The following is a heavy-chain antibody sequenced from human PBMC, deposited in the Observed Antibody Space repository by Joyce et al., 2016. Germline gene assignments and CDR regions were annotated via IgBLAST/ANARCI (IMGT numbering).Heavy chain of an antibody. J-gene: IGHJ6*02. CDR2: ICPGHSAT. CDR1: GYKFTSSW. V-gene: IGHV5-51*01. CDR3: VRHAATSFYFGMDV. Sequence: EVQLVQSGAEVKKPGESLKISCKGSGYKFTSSWIAWVRQMPGRGLEWMGIICPGHSATRYSPSFQGQVTISADTSISTAYLQWSSLKASDTAVYYCVRHAATSFYFGMDVWGQGTTVTVSS. D-gene: IGHD6-13*01.